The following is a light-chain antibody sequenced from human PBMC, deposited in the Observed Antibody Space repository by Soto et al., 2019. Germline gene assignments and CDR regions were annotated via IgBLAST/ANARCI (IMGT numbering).Light chain of an antibody. J-gene: IGKJ1*01. V-gene: IGKV1-5*03. CDR1: QSISSW. Sequence: DIQMTQSPSTLSASVGDRVTITCRASQSISSWLAWYQQKPGKAPKLLIYKASSLESGVPSRFSGSGSGTEFTLNFSSLQPDDFATYYCQQYNSYTWTLGQGTKVDIK. CDR2: KAS. CDR3: QQYNSYTWT.